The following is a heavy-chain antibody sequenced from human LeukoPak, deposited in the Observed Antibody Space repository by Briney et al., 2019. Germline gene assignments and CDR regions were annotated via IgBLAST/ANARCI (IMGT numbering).Heavy chain of an antibody. J-gene: IGHJ5*02. CDR1: GGSFSGYY. Sequence: SETLSLTCAVYGGSFSGYYWSWIRQPPGKGLEWIGEINHSGSTNYNPSLKSRVTISVDTSKNQFSLKLSSVTAADTAVYYCARQRRNYYGSGSYYNNWFDPWGQGTLVTVSS. CDR2: INHSGST. D-gene: IGHD3-10*01. V-gene: IGHV4-34*01. CDR3: ARQRRNYYGSGSYYNNWFDP.